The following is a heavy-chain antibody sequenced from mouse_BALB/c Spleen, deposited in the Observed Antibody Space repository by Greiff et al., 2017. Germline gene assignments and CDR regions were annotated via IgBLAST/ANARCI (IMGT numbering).Heavy chain of an antibody. V-gene: IGHV1-84*01. CDR2: IYPGSGNT. CDR3: ASSRYPYAMDY. Sequence: QVQLQQSGPELVKPGASVKISCKASGYTFTDYYINWVKQKPGQGLEWIGWIYPGSGNTKYNEKFKGKATLTSDKSSSTAYMELSSLTSEDSAVYYCASSRYPYAMDYWGQGTSVTVSS. CDR1: GYTFTDYY. D-gene: IGHD1-1*01. J-gene: IGHJ4*01.